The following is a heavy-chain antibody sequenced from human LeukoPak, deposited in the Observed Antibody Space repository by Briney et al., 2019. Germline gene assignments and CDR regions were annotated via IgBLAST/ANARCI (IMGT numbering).Heavy chain of an antibody. J-gene: IGHJ4*02. D-gene: IGHD3-10*01. CDR2: IYYSGST. CDR3: VTGNYYSSDY. V-gene: IGHV4-39*01. CDR1: GGSIYSSSYY. Sequence: SETLSLTCTVSGGSIYSSSYYWGWIRQPPGKGLEWIGNIYYSGSTYYNPSLKSRVTISVDTSKNQFSLELSSVTAADTAVYYCVTGNYYSSDYWGQGTLVTVSS.